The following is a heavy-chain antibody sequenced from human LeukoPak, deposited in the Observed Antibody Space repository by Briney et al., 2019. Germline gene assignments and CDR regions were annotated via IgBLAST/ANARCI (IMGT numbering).Heavy chain of an antibody. CDR3: ARHKMGTTRLYYFDY. CDR1: GGSISSSYYY. D-gene: IGHD1-26*01. V-gene: IGHV4-39*01. J-gene: IGHJ4*02. Sequence: PSETLSLTCTVSGGSISSSYYYWGWIRQPPGKGLEGIGTISYSGTTYYNPSLESRVTISVDTSRNHFSLKLTSVTAADTAVYYCARHKMGTTRLYYFDYWGQGTLVTVSS. CDR2: ISYSGTT.